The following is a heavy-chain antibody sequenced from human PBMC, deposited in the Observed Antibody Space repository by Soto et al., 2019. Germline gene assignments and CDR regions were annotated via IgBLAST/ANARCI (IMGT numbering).Heavy chain of an antibody. CDR3: ARDQADCSGGSCYSNYYYGMDV. CDR2: INPSGGST. J-gene: IGHJ6*02. Sequence: VASVKVSCKASGYTFTSYYMHWVRQAPGQGLEWMGIINPSGGSTSYAQKFQGRVTMTRDTSTSTVYMELSSLRSEDTAVYYCARDQADCSGGSCYSNYYYGMDVWGQGTTVTVSS. CDR1: GYTFTSYY. D-gene: IGHD2-15*01. V-gene: IGHV1-46*01.